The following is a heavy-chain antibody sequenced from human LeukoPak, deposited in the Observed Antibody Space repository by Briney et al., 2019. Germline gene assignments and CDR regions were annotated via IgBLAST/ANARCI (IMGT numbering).Heavy chain of an antibody. V-gene: IGHV1-69*13. Sequence: SVKVSCKASGGTFSSYAISWVRQAPGQGLEWMGGIIPIFGTANYAQKFQGRVTITADESTSTAYMELSSLRSEDTAVYYCVSGIPYYYDSSGYYDFDYWGQGTLVTVSS. D-gene: IGHD3-22*01. CDR1: GGTFSSYA. CDR3: VSGIPYYYDSSGYYDFDY. CDR2: IIPIFGTA. J-gene: IGHJ4*02.